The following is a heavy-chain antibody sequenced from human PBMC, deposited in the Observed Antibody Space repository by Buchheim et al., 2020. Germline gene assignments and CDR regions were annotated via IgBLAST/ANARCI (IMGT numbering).Heavy chain of an antibody. J-gene: IGHJ4*02. CDR1: GFTFSSYS. V-gene: IGHV3-30-3*01. Sequence: QVQLVESGGGVVQPGRSLRLSCAASGFTFSSYSMHWVRQAPGKGLEWVAVISYDGSNKYYADSVKGRFTISRDNSKNTLYLQMNSLRAEDTALYYCAVFGCSGGSCYGGLDYWDQGTL. D-gene: IGHD2-15*01. CDR3: AVFGCSGGSCYGGLDY. CDR2: ISYDGSNK.